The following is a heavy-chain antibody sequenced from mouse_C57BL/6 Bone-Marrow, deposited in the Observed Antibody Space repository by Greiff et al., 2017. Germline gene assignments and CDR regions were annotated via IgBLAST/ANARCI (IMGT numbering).Heavy chain of an antibody. V-gene: IGHV1-82*01. CDR3: ARSDDYDVGFAY. J-gene: IGHJ3*01. Sequence: QVQLQQSGPELVQPGASVQISCKASGYAFSSSWMNWVKQRPGKGLEWIGRIYPGDGDTNSNGKFKGKATLTADKSSSTAYMQLSSLTSEDSAVYFCARSDDYDVGFAYWGQGTLVTVSA. CDR2: IYPGDGDT. D-gene: IGHD2-4*01. CDR1: GYAFSSSW.